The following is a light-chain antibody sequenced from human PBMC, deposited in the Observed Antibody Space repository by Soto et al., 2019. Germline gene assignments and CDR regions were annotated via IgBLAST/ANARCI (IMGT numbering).Light chain of an antibody. CDR1: KNDIGVYDF. J-gene: IGLJ1*01. V-gene: IGLV2-8*01. Sequence: QSVLTQPPSASGSPGQSVTISCTGTKNDIGVYDFVAWYQHHPGKAPRLIIYEVVQRPSGVPDRFSGSKSGDTASLTVSRLQAADEAYYFCKSYAGSNTYVFGSGTKGTVL. CDR3: KSYAGSNTYV. CDR2: EVV.